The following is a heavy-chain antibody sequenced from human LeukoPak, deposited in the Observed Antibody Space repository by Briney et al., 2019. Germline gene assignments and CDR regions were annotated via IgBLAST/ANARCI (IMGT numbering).Heavy chain of an antibody. CDR3: AKDLTTGTLSFDY. V-gene: IGHV3-30*02. D-gene: IGHD1-1*01. CDR1: GFTFSSYG. CDR2: IRYDGSNK. J-gene: IGHJ4*02. Sequence: PGGSLRLSCAASGFTFSSYGMHWVRQAPGKGLEWVAFIRYDGSNKFYADSVRGRFTISRDNSKNTLYLQMNSLRAEDTAVYHCAKDLTTGTLSFDYWGQGTLVTVSS.